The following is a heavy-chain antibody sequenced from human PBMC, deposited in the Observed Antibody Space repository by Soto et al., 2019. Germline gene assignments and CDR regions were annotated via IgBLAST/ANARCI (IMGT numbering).Heavy chain of an antibody. Sequence: GASVKVSCKASGYTFTSYGISWVRQAPGQGLEWMGWISAYNGNTNYAQKPQGRVTMTTDTSTSTAYMELRSLRSDDTAVYYCARGLDSSSWYNWFDPWGQGTLVTVSS. V-gene: IGHV1-18*01. CDR3: ARGLDSSSWYNWFDP. D-gene: IGHD6-13*01. CDR1: GYTFTSYG. J-gene: IGHJ5*02. CDR2: ISAYNGNT.